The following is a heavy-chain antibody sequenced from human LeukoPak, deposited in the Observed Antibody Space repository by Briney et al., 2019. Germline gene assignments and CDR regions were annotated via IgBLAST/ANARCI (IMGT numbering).Heavy chain of an antibody. J-gene: IGHJ5*01. V-gene: IGHV4-59*01. CDR2: TRYRHN. Sequence: SETLSLTCSVSGGSISTFYWGWIRQPPGKGLEWIGFTRYRHNNYNPSFRSRVTMSVDTSNNLLSLQLRSVTAADTAVYYCARESAGDHEHNWFDPWGPGTLVTVAS. CDR3: ARESAGDHEHNWFDP. CDR1: GGSISTFY.